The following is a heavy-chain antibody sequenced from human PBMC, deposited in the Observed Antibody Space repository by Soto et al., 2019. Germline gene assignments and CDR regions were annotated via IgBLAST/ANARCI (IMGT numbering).Heavy chain of an antibody. J-gene: IGHJ5*02. V-gene: IGHV5-10-1*01. CDR1: GYSFTSYW. CDR2: IDPSDSYT. D-gene: IGHD6-13*01. CDR3: ARHADGRSSSSWYIDWFDP. Sequence: GESLKISCKGSGYSFTSYWISWVRQMPGKGLEWMGRIDPSDSYTNYSPSFQGHVTISADKSISTAYLQWSSLEASDTAMYYCARHADGRSSSSWYIDWFDPWGQGTLVTVSS.